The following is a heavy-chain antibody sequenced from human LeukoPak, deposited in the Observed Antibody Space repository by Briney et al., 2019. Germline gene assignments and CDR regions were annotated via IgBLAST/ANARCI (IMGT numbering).Heavy chain of an antibody. CDR1: GDSVSSNNAA. CDR3: ARNYYGSGSYYVFDS. Sequence: SQTLSLTCVISGDSVSSNNAAWNWIRQSPSRGLEWLGRTYYDSVWYTDYALSVKSRISIKPDTSKNNFSLLLNSVTPEDTAVYYCARNYYGSGSYYVFDSWGQGTLVTVSS. V-gene: IGHV6-1*01. CDR2: TYYDSVWYT. J-gene: IGHJ4*02. D-gene: IGHD3-10*01.